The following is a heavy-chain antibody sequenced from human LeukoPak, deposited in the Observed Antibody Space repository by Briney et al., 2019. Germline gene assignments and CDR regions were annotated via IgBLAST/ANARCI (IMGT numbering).Heavy chain of an antibody. Sequence: SVKLSCTASGYIVTSYHIHWVRQGPGQGLEWMGWINPNSGGTNSAQKFQGRVTMTRDTSISPASMELSRLGSDDTDVYYCARDWGRGYAMDYWGQGTLVTVSS. J-gene: IGHJ4*02. CDR3: ARDWGRGYAMDY. D-gene: IGHD5-12*01. CDR1: GYIVTSYH. CDR2: INPNSGGT. V-gene: IGHV1-2*02.